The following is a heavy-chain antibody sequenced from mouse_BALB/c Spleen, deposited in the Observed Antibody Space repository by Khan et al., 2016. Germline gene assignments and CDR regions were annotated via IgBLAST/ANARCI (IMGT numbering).Heavy chain of an antibody. Sequence: VQLQESGPGLVKPSQSLFLACSITGFPITSGYYWIWIRQSPGKPLEWMGYITHSGETFYNQSLQSPISITRETSKNQFFLQLNSVTTEDTSMYYCAGDYDGYWYFYVWFAGTTVTVSS. D-gene: IGHD2-3*01. CDR1: GFPITSGYY. V-gene: IGHV12-3*02. CDR2: ITHSGET. J-gene: IGHJ1*01. CDR3: AGDYDGYWYFYV.